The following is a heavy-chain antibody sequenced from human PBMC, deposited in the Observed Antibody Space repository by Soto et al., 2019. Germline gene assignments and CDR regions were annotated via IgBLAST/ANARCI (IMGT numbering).Heavy chain of an antibody. CDR2: IIPIFGTA. D-gene: IGHD2-21*02. J-gene: IGHJ4*02. CDR1: GGTFSSYA. V-gene: IGHV1-69*01. Sequence: QVQLVQSGAEVKKPGSSVKVSCKASGGTFSSYAISWVRQAPGQGLEWMGGIIPIFGTANYAEKFQGRVTITADESTSTAYMELSSLRSGDTAVYYCARTAYCGGDCYSYYFDYWGQGTLVTVSS. CDR3: ARTAYCGGDCYSYYFDY.